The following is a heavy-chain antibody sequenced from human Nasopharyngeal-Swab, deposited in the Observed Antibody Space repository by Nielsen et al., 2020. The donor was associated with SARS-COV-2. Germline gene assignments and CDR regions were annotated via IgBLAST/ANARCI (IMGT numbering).Heavy chain of an antibody. CDR1: GFTFSSYG. Sequence: GESLKISCAASGFTFSSYGMHWVRQAPGKGLEWVAVIWYDGSNKYYADSAKGRFTISRDNSKNTLYLQMNSLRAEDTAVYYCARAAYSGSYYGAFDIWGQGTMVTVSS. CDR2: IWYDGSNK. D-gene: IGHD1-26*01. J-gene: IGHJ3*02. CDR3: ARAAYSGSYYGAFDI. V-gene: IGHV3-33*01.